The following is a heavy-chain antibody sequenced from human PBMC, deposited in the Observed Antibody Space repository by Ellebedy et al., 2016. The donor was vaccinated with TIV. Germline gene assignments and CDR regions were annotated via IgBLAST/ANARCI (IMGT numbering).Heavy chain of an antibody. J-gene: IGHJ4*02. CDR3: ARSITGRKRSY. D-gene: IGHD1-20*01. Sequence: SETLSLXXAVSGGSISSGDYYWSWIRQPPGKGLEWIGEINHSGSTNYNPSLKSRVTISVDTSKNQFSLKLSSVTAADTAVYYCARSITGRKRSYWGQGTLVTVSS. CDR1: GGSISSGDYY. V-gene: IGHV4-34*01. CDR2: INHSGST.